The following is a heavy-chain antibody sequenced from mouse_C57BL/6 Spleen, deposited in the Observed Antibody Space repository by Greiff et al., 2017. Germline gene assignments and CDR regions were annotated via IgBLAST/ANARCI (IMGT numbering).Heavy chain of an antibody. CDR1: GYTFTSSW. D-gene: IGHD1-1*01. CDR3: ASVLYYYGTPYWYFDV. J-gene: IGHJ1*03. Sequence: QVQLQQSGAELVMPGASVKLSCKASGYTFTSSWMHWVKQRPGQGLEWIGEIDPPDSYTNYNQKFKGKSTLTVDKSSSTAYMQLSSLTSEDSAVXYCASVLYYYGTPYWYFDVWGTGTTVTVSS. CDR2: IDPPDSYT. V-gene: IGHV1-69*01.